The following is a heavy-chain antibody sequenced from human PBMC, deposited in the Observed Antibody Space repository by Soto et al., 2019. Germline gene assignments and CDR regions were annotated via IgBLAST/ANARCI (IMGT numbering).Heavy chain of an antibody. Sequence: ASVKVSCKASGYTFTSYWIGWVRQMPGKGLEWMGIIYPGDSDTRYSPSFQGQVTISADKSISTAYLQWSSLKASDTAMYYCARWVGATKVNWFDPWGQGTLVTVSS. CDR2: IYPGDSDT. J-gene: IGHJ5*02. D-gene: IGHD1-26*01. V-gene: IGHV5-51*01. CDR1: GYTFTSYW. CDR3: ARWVGATKVNWFDP.